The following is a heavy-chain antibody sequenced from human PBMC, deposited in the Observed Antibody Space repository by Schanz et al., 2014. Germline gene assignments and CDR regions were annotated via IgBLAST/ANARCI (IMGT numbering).Heavy chain of an antibody. D-gene: IGHD2-2*01. V-gene: IGHV3-23*03. Sequence: EVLLVDSGGGLVQPGGSLRLSCGASGFTFSAHAMSWVRQAPGKGLEWVSVIYSDGRTYYGDSVKGRFTISRDNSKNTLYLQMNSLRDEDTAMYYCAKRCSSTSCSHGAFDMWGQGTMVTVSS. J-gene: IGHJ3*02. CDR3: AKRCSSTSCSHGAFDM. CDR2: IYSDGRT. CDR1: GFTFSAHA.